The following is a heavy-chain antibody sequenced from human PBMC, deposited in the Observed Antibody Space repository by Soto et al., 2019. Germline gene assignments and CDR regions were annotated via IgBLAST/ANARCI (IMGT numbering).Heavy chain of an antibody. V-gene: IGHV1-3*01. CDR1: GYTFTTYA. CDR2: INAGNGKT. J-gene: IGHJ4*02. D-gene: IGHD2-2*02. Sequence: ASVKVYCKASGYTFTTYAMHWVRQAPGQMLEWMGWINAGNGKTKYSQKFQVRVTITRDTSATTAYMEMSSLRSEDTAVYYCARAGDDCSTTNCYMIDYWGQGTLVTVSS. CDR3: ARAGDDCSTTNCYMIDY.